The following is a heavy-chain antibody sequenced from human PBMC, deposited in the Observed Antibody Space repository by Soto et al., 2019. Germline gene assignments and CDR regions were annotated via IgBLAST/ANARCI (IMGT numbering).Heavy chain of an antibody. Sequence: GASVKVSCKASGYTFTGYYMHWARQAPGQGLEWMGWINPNSGGTNYAQKFQGRVTMTRDTSISTAYMELSRLRSDDTAVYYCARAQDIVVVVAAIDYGMDVWGQGTTVTVSS. V-gene: IGHV1-2*02. CDR1: GYTFTGYY. CDR2: INPNSGGT. CDR3: ARAQDIVVVVAAIDYGMDV. D-gene: IGHD2-15*01. J-gene: IGHJ6*02.